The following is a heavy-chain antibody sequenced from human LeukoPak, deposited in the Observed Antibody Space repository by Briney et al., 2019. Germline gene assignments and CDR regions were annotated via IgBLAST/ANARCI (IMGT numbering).Heavy chain of an antibody. CDR2: IYSGGST. Sequence: QTGGSLRLSCTVSGFTVSTNSMSWVRQTPGKGLEWVSFIYSGGSTHYSDSVKGRFTISRDNAKNSLYLQMNSLRAEDTAVYYCARDEGITMIGRFDLWGQGTLVTVSS. CDR1: GFTVSTNS. J-gene: IGHJ5*02. D-gene: IGHD3-22*01. V-gene: IGHV3-53*01. CDR3: ARDEGITMIGRFDL.